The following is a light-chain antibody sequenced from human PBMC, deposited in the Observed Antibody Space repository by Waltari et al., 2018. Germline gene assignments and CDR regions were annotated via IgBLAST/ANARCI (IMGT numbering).Light chain of an antibody. V-gene: IGLV3-19*01. CDR3: NSRDSSGNHLGV. CDR1: SLRRYY. CDR2: GKN. Sequence: SSELTQDPAVSVALGQTVRITCQGDSLRRYYASWYQQKPAQAPVLVIYGKNNRPSGIPDRFSGSSSGNTASLTITGAQAEDEADYYCNSRDSSGNHLGVFGGGTKLTVL. J-gene: IGLJ3*02.